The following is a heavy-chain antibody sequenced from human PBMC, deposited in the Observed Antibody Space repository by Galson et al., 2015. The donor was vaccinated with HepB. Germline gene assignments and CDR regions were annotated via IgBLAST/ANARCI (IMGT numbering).Heavy chain of an antibody. CDR3: AKATHFWSGYPDY. Sequence: SLRLSCAASGFTFSSYAMSWVRQAPGSGLEWVSAISGSGGSTYYADSVKGRFTISRDNSKNTLYLQMNSLRAEDTAVYYCAKATHFWSGYPDYWGQGTLVTVSS. D-gene: IGHD3-3*02. CDR2: ISGSGGST. J-gene: IGHJ4*02. CDR1: GFTFSSYA. V-gene: IGHV3-23*01.